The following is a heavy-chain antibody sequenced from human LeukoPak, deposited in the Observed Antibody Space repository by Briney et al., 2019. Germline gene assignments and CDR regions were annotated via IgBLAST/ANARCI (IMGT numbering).Heavy chain of an antibody. D-gene: IGHD2-2*02. J-gene: IGHJ6*03. Sequence: PGGSLRLSCAASGFTFSDYYMSWIRQAPGKGLEWVSYISSSGSTIYYADSVKGRFTISRDNAKNSLYLQMNSLRAEDTAVYYCARNRELVVPAAIRSFGVVISEPDYYYYYMDVWGKGTTVTVSS. CDR1: GFTFSDYY. CDR2: ISSSGSTI. CDR3: ARNRELVVPAAIRSFGVVISEPDYYYYYMDV. V-gene: IGHV3-11*01.